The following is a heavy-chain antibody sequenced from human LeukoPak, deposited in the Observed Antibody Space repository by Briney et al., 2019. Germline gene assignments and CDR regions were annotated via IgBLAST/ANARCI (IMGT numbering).Heavy chain of an antibody. Sequence: SEPLSLTCTVSGGSMSSGGYFWSWIRQHPGKGLEWIGYIYDSGSTYYNPSLKSRVTISVHTSKNQFSLKLSSVTAADTAVYYCARELLMTTMNWFDPWGQGTLVTVSS. CDR3: ARELLMTTMNWFDP. J-gene: IGHJ5*02. CDR1: GGSMSSGGYF. V-gene: IGHV4-31*03. D-gene: IGHD5-24*01. CDR2: IYDSGST.